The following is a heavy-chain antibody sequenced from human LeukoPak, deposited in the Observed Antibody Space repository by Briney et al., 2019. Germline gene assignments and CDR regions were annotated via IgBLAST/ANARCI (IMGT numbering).Heavy chain of an antibody. CDR2: IYYSGST. D-gene: IGHD5-12*01. Sequence: PSETLSLTCTVSGGSISSSSYYWGWIRQPPGKGLEWIGSIYYSGSTYYNPSLKSRVTISVDTSKNQFSLKLSSVTAADTAVYYCATFGLRFEGNASVRSFDYWGQGTLVTVSS. CDR3: ATFGLRFEGNASVRSFDY. J-gene: IGHJ4*02. CDR1: GGSISSSSYY. V-gene: IGHV4-39*01.